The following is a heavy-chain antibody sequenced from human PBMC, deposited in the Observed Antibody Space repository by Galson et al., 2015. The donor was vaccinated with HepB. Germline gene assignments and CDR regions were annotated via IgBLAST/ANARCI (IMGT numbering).Heavy chain of an antibody. J-gene: IGHJ6*02. V-gene: IGHV1-46*03. D-gene: IGHD3-3*01. Sequence: SVKVSCKAFGYTFTSYYMHWVRQAPGQGLEWMGIINPSGGSTSYAQKFQGRVTMTRDTPTSTVYMELSSLRSEDTAVYYCARAPLRYYGMDVWGQGTTVTVAS. CDR2: INPSGGST. CDR3: ARAPLRYYGMDV. CDR1: GYTFTSYY.